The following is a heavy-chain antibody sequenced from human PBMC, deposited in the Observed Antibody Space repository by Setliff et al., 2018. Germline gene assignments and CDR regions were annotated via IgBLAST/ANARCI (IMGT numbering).Heavy chain of an antibody. CDR2: FDPEDGET. CDR3: ATETGRSGYYY. J-gene: IGHJ4*01. V-gene: IGHV1-24*01. D-gene: IGHD3-22*01. CDR1: GYTLTDLS. Sequence: ASVKVSCKVSGYTLTDLSRHWVRQAPGKGLEWMGGFDPEDGETIYAQKFQGRVTMTVDTSTDTAYMELSSLRSEDTAVYYCATETGRSGYYYWGHVTQVTVAS.